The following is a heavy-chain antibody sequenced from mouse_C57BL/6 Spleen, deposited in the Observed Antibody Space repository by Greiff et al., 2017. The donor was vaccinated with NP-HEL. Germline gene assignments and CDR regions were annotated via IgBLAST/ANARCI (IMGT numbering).Heavy chain of an antibody. J-gene: IGHJ4*01. CDR3: ASIYYDYDEGYAMDY. CDR2: IWGVGST. Sequence: VQGVESGPGLVAPSQSLSITCTVSGFSLTSYGVDWVRQSPGKGLEWLGVIWGVGSTNYNSALKSRLSISKDNSKSQVFLKMNSLQTDDTAMYYCASIYYDYDEGYAMDYWGQGTSVTVSS. V-gene: IGHV2-6*01. D-gene: IGHD2-4*01. CDR1: GFSLTSYG.